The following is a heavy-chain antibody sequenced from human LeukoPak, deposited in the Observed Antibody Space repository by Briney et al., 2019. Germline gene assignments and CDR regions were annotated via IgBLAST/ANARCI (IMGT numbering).Heavy chain of an antibody. V-gene: IGHV3-15*01. D-gene: IGHD4-17*01. CDR1: GFTFSNAW. Sequence: GGSLRLSCAASGFTFSNAWMSWVRQAPGKGLEWVGRIKRKTDGGTTDYAAPVKGRFTISRDDSKNTLYLQMNSLKTEDTAVYYCTTEWGSYGDYGGYWGQGTLLTVSS. CDR3: TTEWGSYGDYGGY. CDR2: IKRKTDGGTT. J-gene: IGHJ4*02.